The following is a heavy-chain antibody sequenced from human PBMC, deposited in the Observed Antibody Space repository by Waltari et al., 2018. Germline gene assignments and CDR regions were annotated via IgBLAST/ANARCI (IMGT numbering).Heavy chain of an antibody. CDR2: GYYRGST. V-gene: IGHV4-39*07. Sequence: QLQLQESGPGLVKPSGTLSLTCTVSGGSISSSHYYWVWVRPPPGKGLEWIGSGYYRGSTHYNPSLKSPVTISVDTSKNQISLKLSSVTAADTAVYYCARRGDEGHWYFDLWGRGTLVTVSS. D-gene: IGHD2-21*01. CDR1: GGSISSSHYY. J-gene: IGHJ2*01. CDR3: ARRGDEGHWYFDL.